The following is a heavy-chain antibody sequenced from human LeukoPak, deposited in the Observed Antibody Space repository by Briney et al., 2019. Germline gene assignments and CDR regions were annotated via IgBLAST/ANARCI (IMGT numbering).Heavy chain of an antibody. CDR1: GGSISSDGDS. D-gene: IGHD3-22*01. Sequence: SETLSLTCAVSGGSISSDGDSWSWIRQPPGTGLEWIGYIYHSGSIYYNPSLKSRVTISVDRSKNQFSLKLNSVTAADTAVYYCARSAMYYYDSSGPYYFDYWGQGTLVTVSS. J-gene: IGHJ4*02. CDR3: ARSAMYYYDSSGPYYFDY. V-gene: IGHV4-30-2*01. CDR2: IYHSGSI.